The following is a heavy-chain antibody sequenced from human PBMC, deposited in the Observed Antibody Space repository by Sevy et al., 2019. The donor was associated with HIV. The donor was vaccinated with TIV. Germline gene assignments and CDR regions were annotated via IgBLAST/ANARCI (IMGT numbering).Heavy chain of an antibody. D-gene: IGHD5-12*01. Sequence: ASVKVSCKASGYTFTDYYMHWVRQAPGQGLEWMGRINPNSGDTNFVQKFQGRVTMTRGTSISTADMELSRLTSDDTAVYYCARDPVAPNPAGMDVWGQGTTVTVSS. J-gene: IGHJ6*02. CDR3: ARDPVAPNPAGMDV. V-gene: IGHV1-2*06. CDR2: INPNSGDT. CDR1: GYTFTDYY.